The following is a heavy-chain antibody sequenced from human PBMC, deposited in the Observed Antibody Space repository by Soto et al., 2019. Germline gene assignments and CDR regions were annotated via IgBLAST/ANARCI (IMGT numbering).Heavy chain of an antibody. D-gene: IGHD5-12*01. Sequence: QVQLVQSGAEVKKPGSSVKVSCKASGGTFSSYAISWVRQAPGQGLEWMGGIIPIFGTANYAQKFQGRVTMTXXEXTXXAYMERSSLRSEDTAVYYCASLGKRWLQDYWYFDLWGRGTLVTVSS. CDR2: IIPIFGTA. V-gene: IGHV1-69*05. J-gene: IGHJ2*01. CDR1: GGTFSSYA. CDR3: ASLGKRWLQDYWYFDL.